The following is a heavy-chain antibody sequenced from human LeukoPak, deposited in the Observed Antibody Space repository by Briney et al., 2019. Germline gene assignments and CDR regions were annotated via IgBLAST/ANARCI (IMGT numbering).Heavy chain of an antibody. D-gene: IGHD3-3*01. CDR1: GFTFTSYW. V-gene: IGHV3-7*01. CDR2: IKQDGSEK. J-gene: IGHJ3*01. CDR3: ARVFRPSLTVFIIRGAFDV. Sequence: GGSLRLSCAGSGFTFTSYWMSWVRQAPGKGLEWVANIKQDGSEKHYVDSVKGRFTISRDNDKNSLYLQTNSLRVEDTAVYYCARVFRPSLTVFIIRGAFDVWGQGTMVTVSS.